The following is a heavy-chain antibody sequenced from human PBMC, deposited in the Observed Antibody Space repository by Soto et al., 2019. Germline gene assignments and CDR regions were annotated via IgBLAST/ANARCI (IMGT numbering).Heavy chain of an antibody. CDR3: VRGNSYGSGNIYFDN. V-gene: IGHV5-51*01. Sequence: EVQLVQSGAEVKKPGESLKISCKGSGYIFTKYWIGWVRQMPGKGLEWMGNIYPGDSDTRYSPSFQGQVTISADKSIRTAYLQWSSLKASDTAMYYCVRGNSYGSGNIYFDNWGQGTLVTVSS. D-gene: IGHD3-10*01. J-gene: IGHJ4*02. CDR2: IYPGDSDT. CDR1: GYIFTKYW.